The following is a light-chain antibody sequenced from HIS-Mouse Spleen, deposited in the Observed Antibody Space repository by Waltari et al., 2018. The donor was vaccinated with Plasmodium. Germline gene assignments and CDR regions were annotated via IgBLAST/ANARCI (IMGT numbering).Light chain of an antibody. Sequence: QSVLTQPPSASGTPGQRVPISCSGSNSNVGSNPGHWYPQPPGTAPKLRIYSNNQRPSGVPDRFSGSKSGTSASLAISGLQSEDEADYYCAAWDDSLNGVVFGGGTKLTVL. V-gene: IGLV1-44*01. J-gene: IGLJ2*01. CDR2: SNN. CDR1: NSNVGSNP. CDR3: AAWDDSLNGVV.